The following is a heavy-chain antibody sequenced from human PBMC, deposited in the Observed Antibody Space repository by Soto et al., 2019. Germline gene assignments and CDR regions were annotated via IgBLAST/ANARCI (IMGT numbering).Heavy chain of an antibody. CDR1: GASFVGYY. CDR3: ARGQMDTSGQSRGAFDV. CDR2: INHSGSP. J-gene: IGHJ4*01. Sequence: SETMSLTCAVYGASFVGYYCSWISQPQGKGLEWIGEINHSGSPNSNPSLKSRVTISVDTSKNQFAVKLSSVTAAETAVYYCARGQMDTSGQSRGAFDVWGQGTLVTVSS. D-gene: IGHD3-22*01. V-gene: IGHV4-34*01.